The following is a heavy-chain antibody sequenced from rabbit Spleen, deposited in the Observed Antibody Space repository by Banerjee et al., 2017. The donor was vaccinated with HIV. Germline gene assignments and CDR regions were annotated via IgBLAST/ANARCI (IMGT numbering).Heavy chain of an antibody. CDR3: ARNYVNAFDP. CDR1: SFSLNDKDV. V-gene: IGHV1S45*01. J-gene: IGHJ2*01. CDR2: INMFTGKS. D-gene: IGHD1-1*01. Sequence: QEQLVESGGGLVKPGASLTLTCKASSFSLNDKDVMCWVRQAPGKGLEWIACINMFTGKSVYASWAKGRFIMSRPSSTTVTLQMTSLTVADTATYFCARNYVNAFDPWGPGTLVTVS.